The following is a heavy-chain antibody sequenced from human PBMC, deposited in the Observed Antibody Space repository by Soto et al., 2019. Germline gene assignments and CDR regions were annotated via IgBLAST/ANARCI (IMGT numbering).Heavy chain of an antibody. D-gene: IGHD2-8*01. CDR1: GDSIGTAHSY. J-gene: IGHJ4*02. CDR3: ARHEGNGNVWPLDY. CDR2: IHYSGST. Sequence: SETLSLTCTVSGDSIGTAHSYWAWIRQSPGKGLEWIGNIHYSGSTYYMPSLRSRVTLSVDTSKNQFSLRLTSVTAEDTAVYYCARHEGNGNVWPLDYWGQGILVTVSS. V-gene: IGHV4-39*01.